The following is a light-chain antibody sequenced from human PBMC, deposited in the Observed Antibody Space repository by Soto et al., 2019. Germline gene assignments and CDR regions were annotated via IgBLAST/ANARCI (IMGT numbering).Light chain of an antibody. J-gene: IGKJ1*01. CDR3: HHYDNWQWT. CDR1: QTVSSRF. V-gene: IGKV3-20*01. CDR2: GAS. Sequence: EIVLTQSPGTLSLSPGERATLSCRASQTVSSRFLAWYQQKHGQAPRLLIYGASSRATGIPDRFSGSGSGTEFTLTISSLQSEDFAVYYCHHYDNWQWTFGQGTKVDIK.